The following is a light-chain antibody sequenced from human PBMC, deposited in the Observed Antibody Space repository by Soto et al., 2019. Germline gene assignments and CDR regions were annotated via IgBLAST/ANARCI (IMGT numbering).Light chain of an antibody. CDR2: EVS. V-gene: IGKV2-30*01. CDR3: MQGTHWPLT. Sequence: EVVLTQSPLSLPVTVGQPATVSCRSSQSLLFFNGITYLTWFHQRPGQPPRCLISEVSNRDSGVPDRFSGSGSGTDFTLEISRVEAEDVGLFYCMQGTHWPLTFGGGTRVEIK. CDR1: QSLLFFNGITY. J-gene: IGKJ4*01.